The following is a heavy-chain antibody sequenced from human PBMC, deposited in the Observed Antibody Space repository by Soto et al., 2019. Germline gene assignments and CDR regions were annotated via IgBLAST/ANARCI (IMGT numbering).Heavy chain of an antibody. CDR1: GGSISSGVYY. CDR2: IYYNGNT. Sequence: PSETLSLTCTVSGGSISSGVYYWSWIRHHPGRGLEWIGYIYYNGNTYYNPSLKSRVTVSVDTSKNQFSLNVRSVTAADTAVYYCARCSLVVIPVPGFDPWGQGTLVTV. CDR3: ARCSLVVIPVPGFDP. J-gene: IGHJ5*02. V-gene: IGHV4-31*03. D-gene: IGHD2-15*01.